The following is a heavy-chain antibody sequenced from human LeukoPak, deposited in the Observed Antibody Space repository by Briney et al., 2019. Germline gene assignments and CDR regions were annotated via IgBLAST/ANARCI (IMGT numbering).Heavy chain of an antibody. Sequence: VSSVKVSCKASGYTFTGYYMHWVRQAPGQGLEWIGWINPNSGGTNYAQKFQGRVTMNRATSISTAYMELSRLRSDDTAVYYCARDNGYGSGSYYLIDYWGQGTLVTVAS. V-gene: IGHV1-2*02. CDR1: GYTFTGYY. CDR2: INPNSGGT. CDR3: ARDNGYGSGSYYLIDY. D-gene: IGHD3-10*01. J-gene: IGHJ4*02.